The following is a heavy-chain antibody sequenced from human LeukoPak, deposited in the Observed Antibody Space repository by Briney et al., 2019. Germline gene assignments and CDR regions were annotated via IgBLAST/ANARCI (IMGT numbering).Heavy chain of an antibody. CDR3: ARLSGYHFDY. Sequence: NASETLSLTCGVYSGSLSDKYWSWIRQPPGKGLEWIGEINPSGRTNYNPSLKSRVTMSIDTPKNQFSLKLSSVTAADTAVYYCARLSGYHFDYWGQGALVTVSS. CDR2: INPSGRT. CDR1: SGSLSDKY. V-gene: IGHV4-34*01. J-gene: IGHJ4*02. D-gene: IGHD5-12*01.